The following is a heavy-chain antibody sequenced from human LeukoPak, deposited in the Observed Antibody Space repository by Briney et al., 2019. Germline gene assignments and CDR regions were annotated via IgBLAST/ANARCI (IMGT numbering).Heavy chain of an antibody. CDR3: AREIVTMIVVAEGDAFDI. CDR2: ISSSGSTI. J-gene: IGHJ3*02. V-gene: IGHV3-11*01. D-gene: IGHD3-22*01. Sequence: GGSLRLSCAASGFTFSDYYMSWIRQAPGKGLEWVSYISSSGSTIYYADSVKGRFTIPRDNAKNSLYLQMNSLRAEDTAVYYCAREIVTMIVVAEGDAFDIWGQGTMVTVSS. CDR1: GFTFSDYY.